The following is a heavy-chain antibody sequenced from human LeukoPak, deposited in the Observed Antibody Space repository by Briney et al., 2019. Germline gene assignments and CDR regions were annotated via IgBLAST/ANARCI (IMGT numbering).Heavy chain of an antibody. CDR3: ARHAGRGYYYYGMDV. CDR2: IYYSGST. Sequence: SETLSLTCTVSDGSISSSSYYWGWIRQPPGKGLEWIGSIYYSGSTYYNPSLKSRVTISVDTSKNQFSLKLSSVTAADTAVYYCARHAGRGYYYYGMDVWGQGTTVTVSS. CDR1: DGSISSSSYY. J-gene: IGHJ6*02. V-gene: IGHV4-39*01.